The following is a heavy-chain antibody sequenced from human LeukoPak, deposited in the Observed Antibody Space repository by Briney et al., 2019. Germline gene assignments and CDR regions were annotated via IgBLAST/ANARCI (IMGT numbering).Heavy chain of an antibody. J-gene: IGHJ4*02. V-gene: IGHV1-69*13. Sequence: ASVKVSCKASGGTFSSYAISWVRQAPGQGLEWMGRIFPIFATANYAQKFQGRVTITADESTSTAHMELSSLRSEDTAVYYCARESGSYEAYFDYWGQGTLVTVSS. D-gene: IGHD1-26*01. CDR1: GGTFSSYA. CDR2: IFPIFATA. CDR3: ARESGSYEAYFDY.